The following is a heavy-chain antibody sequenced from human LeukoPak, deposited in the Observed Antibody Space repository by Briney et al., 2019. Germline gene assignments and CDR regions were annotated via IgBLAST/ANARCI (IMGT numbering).Heavy chain of an antibody. CDR1: GGSISSYY. CDR3: ARDGFLKLVGATYYYYYYMDV. V-gene: IGHV4-4*07. D-gene: IGHD1-26*01. Sequence: PSETLSLTCTVSGGSISSYYWSWIRQPAGKGLEWIGRIYTSGSTNYNPSLKSRVTMSADTSKNQFSLKLSSVTAADTAVYYCARDGFLKLVGATYYYYYYMDVWGKGTTVTVSS. CDR2: IYTSGST. J-gene: IGHJ6*03.